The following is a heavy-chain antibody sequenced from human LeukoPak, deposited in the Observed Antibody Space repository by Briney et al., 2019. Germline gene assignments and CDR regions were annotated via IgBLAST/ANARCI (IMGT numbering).Heavy chain of an antibody. V-gene: IGHV4-39*07. J-gene: IGHJ4*02. CDR1: GGSISSSSYY. Sequence: SETLSLTCTVSGGSISSSSYYWSWIRQPPGKGLEWIGEINHSGSTNYNPSLKSRVTISVDTSKNQFSLKLSSVTAADTAVYYCASGGVLTYYYGSGSVDYWGQGTLVTVSS. CDR3: ASGGVLTYYYGSGSVDY. CDR2: INHSGST. D-gene: IGHD3-10*01.